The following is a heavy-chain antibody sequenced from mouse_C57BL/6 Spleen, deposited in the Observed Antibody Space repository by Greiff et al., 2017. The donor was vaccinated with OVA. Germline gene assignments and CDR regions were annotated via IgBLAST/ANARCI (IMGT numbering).Heavy chain of an antibody. Sequence: VQLQQSGPELVKPGASVKISCKASGYSFTDYNMNWVKQSNGKSLEWIGVINPNFGTTSYNQKFKGKATLTVDQSSSTAYMQLNSLTSEDSAVYDCARSYDYDYDEWYSDVWGTGTTVTVSS. CDR1: GYSFTDYN. CDR3: ARSYDYDYDEWYSDV. CDR2: INPNFGTT. V-gene: IGHV1-39*01. J-gene: IGHJ1*03. D-gene: IGHD2-4*01.